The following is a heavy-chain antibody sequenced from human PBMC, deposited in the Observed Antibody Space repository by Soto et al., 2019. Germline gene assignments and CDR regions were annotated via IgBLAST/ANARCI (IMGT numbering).Heavy chain of an antibody. V-gene: IGHV3-21*01. CDR1: GFTFSSYS. J-gene: IGHJ6*02. CDR2: ISSSSSYI. Sequence: CAASGFTFSSYSMNWVRQAPGKGLEWVSSISSSSSYIYYADSVKGRFTISRDNAKNSLYLQMNSLRAEDTAVYYCARDRGYCGGDCYSHYYYGMDVWGQGTTVTVSS. CDR3: ARDRGYCGGDCYSHYYYGMDV. D-gene: IGHD2-21*02.